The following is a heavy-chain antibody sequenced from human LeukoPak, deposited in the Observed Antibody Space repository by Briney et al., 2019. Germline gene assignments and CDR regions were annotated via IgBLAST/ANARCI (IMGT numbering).Heavy chain of an antibody. V-gene: IGHV4-39*02. Sequence: PSGTLSLTCTVSGVSISSSSYYWGWIRQPPGKGLEWIGSIYYSGSTYYNPSLKSRVTISVDTSKNQFSLKLSSVTAADTAVYYCAKDAAGADDYWGQGTLVTVSS. CDR1: GVSISSSSYY. CDR2: IYYSGST. CDR3: AKDAAGADDY. D-gene: IGHD2-15*01. J-gene: IGHJ4*02.